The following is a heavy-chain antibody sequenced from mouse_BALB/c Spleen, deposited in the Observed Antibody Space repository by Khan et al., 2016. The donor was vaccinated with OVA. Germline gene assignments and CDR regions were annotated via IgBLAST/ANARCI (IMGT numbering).Heavy chain of an antibody. Sequence: EVQLLESGAELVKPGPSVKLSCTASGFTIKDTYMHWVKQRPEQGPEWIGRIYPANGDIKYYPKFQDKAIIAADTFSNTAYLQLGSLTTEDTAVYYCANVCDNPFAYWGQGTLVTVSA. CDR3: ANVCDNPFAY. CDR2: IYPANGDI. J-gene: IGHJ3*01. CDR1: GFTIKDTY. V-gene: IGHV14-3*02. D-gene: IGHD1-3*01.